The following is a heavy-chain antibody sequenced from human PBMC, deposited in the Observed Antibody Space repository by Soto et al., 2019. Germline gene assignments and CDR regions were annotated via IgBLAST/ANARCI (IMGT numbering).Heavy chain of an antibody. V-gene: IGHV3-33*01. CDR2: IWYDGSNK. CDR3: ARKAARVFFDLDY. Sequence: GGSLRLSCAASGFTFSSYGMHWVRQAPGKGLEWVAVIWYDGSNKYYADSVKGRFTISRDNSKNTLYLQMNSLRAEDTAVYYCARKAARVFFDLDYWGQGTLVTVSS. CDR1: GFTFSSYG. D-gene: IGHD6-6*01. J-gene: IGHJ4*02.